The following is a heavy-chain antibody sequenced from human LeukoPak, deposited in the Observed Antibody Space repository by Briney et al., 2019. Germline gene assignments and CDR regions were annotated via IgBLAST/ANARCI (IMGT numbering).Heavy chain of an antibody. CDR3: AQALPNTIGWYYFDY. D-gene: IGHD6-19*01. CDR1: GFTFSSYA. CDR2: ISYDGSNK. V-gene: IGHV3-30-3*02. Sequence: PGGSLRLSCAASGFTFSSYAMHWVRQAPGKGLEWVAVISYDGSNKYYADSVKGRFTISRGNSKNTLYLQMNSLRAEDTAVFYCAQALPNTIGWYYFDYWGQGTLVTVSS. J-gene: IGHJ4*02.